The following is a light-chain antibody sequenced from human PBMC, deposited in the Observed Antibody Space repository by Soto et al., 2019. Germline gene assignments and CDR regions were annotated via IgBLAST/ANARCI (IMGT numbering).Light chain of an antibody. CDR2: GAS. J-gene: IGKJ1*01. Sequence: EIVLTQSPGTLSLSPGERATLSCRASQSVSSSYLAWYQQKPGQAPRLLIYGASSRATGIPDRFSGSGSGTDFTLTISSRGPEDFAVYYCQQWGTSPRTFGKGTKVEIK. CDR3: QQWGTSPRT. V-gene: IGKV3-20*01. CDR1: QSVSSSY.